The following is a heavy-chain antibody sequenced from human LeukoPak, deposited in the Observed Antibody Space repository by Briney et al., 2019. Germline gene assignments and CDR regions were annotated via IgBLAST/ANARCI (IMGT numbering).Heavy chain of an antibody. CDR3: AGAYDFWSGELDY. J-gene: IGHJ4*02. Sequence: SETLSLTCAVYGGSFSGYYWSWIRQPPGKGLEWIGEINHSGSTNYNPSLKSRVTISVDTSKNQFSLKLSSVTAADTAVYYCAGAYDFWSGELDYWGQGTLVTVSS. CDR1: GGSFSGYY. V-gene: IGHV4-34*01. CDR2: INHSGST. D-gene: IGHD3-3*01.